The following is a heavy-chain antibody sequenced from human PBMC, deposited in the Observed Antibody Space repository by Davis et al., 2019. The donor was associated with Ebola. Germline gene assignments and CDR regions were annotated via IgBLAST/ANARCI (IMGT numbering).Heavy chain of an antibody. CDR3: ARDDLWFGETKTYYYYGMDV. D-gene: IGHD3-10*01. CDR2: LDNTGKT. V-gene: IGHV3-66*03. Sequence: GESLKISCAASGFDVNTNHMTWVRQAPGQGLEWVSFLDNTGKTYYADSVKGRFTISRDNSKNTLYLQMNSLRAEDTAVYYCARDDLWFGETKTYYYYGMDVWGQGTTVTVSS. CDR1: GFDVNTNH. J-gene: IGHJ6*02.